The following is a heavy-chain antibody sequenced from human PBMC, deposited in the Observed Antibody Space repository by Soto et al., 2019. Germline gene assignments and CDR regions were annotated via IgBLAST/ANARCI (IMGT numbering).Heavy chain of an antibody. CDR3: ARPEYYYDSRGYYGY. CDR2: ISSSSSYI. V-gene: IGHV3-21*01. CDR1: GFTFSSYS. Sequence: EVQLVESGGGLVKPGGSLRLSCAASGFTFSSYSMNWVRQAPGKGLEWVSSISSSSSYIFYADSVNGRFTISRDNAKNSLYLQMNSLRAEDTGVYYCARPEYYYDSRGYYGYWGQGTLVTVSS. J-gene: IGHJ4*02. D-gene: IGHD3-22*01.